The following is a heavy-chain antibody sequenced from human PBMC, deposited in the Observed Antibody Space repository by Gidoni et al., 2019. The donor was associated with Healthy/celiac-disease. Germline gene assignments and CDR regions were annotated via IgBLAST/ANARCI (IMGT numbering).Heavy chain of an antibody. V-gene: IGHV3-43*01. CDR3: AKDMGDYYGSGSSWGYYYGMDV. Sequence: EVQLVESGGVVVQPGGSLRLSCAASVVPFEAYTMHWVRQAPGKGLELVSLISWDGGSTYYADAVKGRFTISRDNSKNSLYLQMNSLRTEDTALYYCAKDMGDYYGSGSSWGYYYGMDVWGQGTTVTVSS. J-gene: IGHJ6*02. CDR2: ISWDGGST. CDR1: VVPFEAYT. D-gene: IGHD3-10*01.